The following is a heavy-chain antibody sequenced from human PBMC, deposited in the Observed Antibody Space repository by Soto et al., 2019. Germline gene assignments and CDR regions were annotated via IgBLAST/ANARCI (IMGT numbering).Heavy chain of an antibody. J-gene: IGHJ4*02. Sequence: QVQLQESGPGLVKPSQTLSLTCTVSGGSISSGDYYWSWISQPPGKGLEWIGYIYYSGSTYYNPSLKSRVTTSVDTSKNQFSLKLSSVTAADTAVYYCAGNSGSYVGFDYWGQGTLVTVSS. CDR3: AGNSGSYVGFDY. D-gene: IGHD1-26*01. CDR1: GGSISSGDYY. V-gene: IGHV4-30-4*01. CDR2: IYYSGST.